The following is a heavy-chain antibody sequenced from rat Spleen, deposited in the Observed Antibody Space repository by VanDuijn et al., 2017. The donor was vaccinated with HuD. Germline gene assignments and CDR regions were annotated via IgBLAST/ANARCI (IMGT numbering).Heavy chain of an antibody. Sequence: EVQLVESGGDLVQPGRSLKLSCAASGFTFSDYYMAWVRQAPTKGLEWVASIGYDGGSTYYRDSVKGRFTISRDNAKSSLYLQMDSLRSEDTATYYCTTDGVNYGGYSELGYFGYWGQGVMVTVSS. CDR2: IGYDGGST. V-gene: IGHV5-20*01. CDR1: GFTFSDYY. J-gene: IGHJ2*01. D-gene: IGHD1-11*01. CDR3: TTDGVNYGGYSELGYFGY.